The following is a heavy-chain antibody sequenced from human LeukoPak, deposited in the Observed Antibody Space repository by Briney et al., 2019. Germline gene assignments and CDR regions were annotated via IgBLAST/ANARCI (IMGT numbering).Heavy chain of an antibody. CDR2: INTGGSST. V-gene: IGHV3-74*01. CDR3: ARVYFSAASLDY. D-gene: IGHD3-3*01. CDR1: GFTFSDYW. Sequence: GGSLRLSCAASGFTFSDYWMHWVRQPPGKGLVWVSRINTGGSSTSYADSVKGRFTISRDNAKKTVYLQVNSLRAEDTAVYYCARVYFSAASLDYWGQGTLVTVSS. J-gene: IGHJ4*02.